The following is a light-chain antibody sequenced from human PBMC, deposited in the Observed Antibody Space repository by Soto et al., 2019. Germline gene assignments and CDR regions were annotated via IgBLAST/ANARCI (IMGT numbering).Light chain of an antibody. J-gene: IGKJ1*01. Sequence: PGERVTLSCRASQSVSSSYLTWYQQKPGQAPRLLIYGASTRATSIPARFSGSGSGTDFTLTISSLQPEDFAVYYCQQDYNLLWTFGQGTKVEI. CDR2: GAS. CDR1: QSVSSSY. CDR3: QQDYNLLWT. V-gene: IGKV3D-7*01.